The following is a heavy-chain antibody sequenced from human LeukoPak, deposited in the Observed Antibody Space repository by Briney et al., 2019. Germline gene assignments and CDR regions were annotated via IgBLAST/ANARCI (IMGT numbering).Heavy chain of an antibody. CDR2: IYYSGST. D-gene: IGHD1-1*01. Sequence: SETLSLTCTVSGGSLSSSSYYWGWIRQPPGKGLEWIGSIYYSGSTYYNPSLKSRVTISVDTSKNQFSLKLSSVTAADTAVYYCARRRLGTYDYWGQGTLVTVSS. CDR1: GGSLSSSSYY. CDR3: ARRRLGTYDY. J-gene: IGHJ4*02. V-gene: IGHV4-39*01.